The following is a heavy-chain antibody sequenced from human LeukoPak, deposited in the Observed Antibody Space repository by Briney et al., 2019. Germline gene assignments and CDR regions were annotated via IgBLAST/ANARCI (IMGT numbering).Heavy chain of an antibody. CDR2: ISGSGGGT. Sequence: GGSLRLSCAASGFTFSSYAMSWVRQAPGKGLEWVSSISGSGGGTYYADSVKDRFTISRDYSNNTLYLQMNSLRAEDTAVYYCAKAESSSPIDYWGQGTLVTVSS. V-gene: IGHV3-23*01. CDR1: GFTFSSYA. D-gene: IGHD6-6*01. CDR3: AKAESSSPIDY. J-gene: IGHJ4*02.